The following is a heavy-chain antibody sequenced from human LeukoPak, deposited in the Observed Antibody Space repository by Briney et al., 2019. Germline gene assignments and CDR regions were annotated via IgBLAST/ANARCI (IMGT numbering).Heavy chain of an antibody. J-gene: IGHJ4*02. Sequence: GVSLILSCAASGFTFSSYGMPGGRQAPGKGLEGVAVISDDGSNKYYPDSVKGLVTISRDNSKNPRYLQMNSLRAEDTAVYYSAKDLISRGSYLAYWRQGALVPVSS. CDR2: ISDDGSNK. D-gene: IGHD6-19*01. V-gene: IGHV3-30*18. CDR1: GFTFSSYG. CDR3: AKDLISRGSYLAY.